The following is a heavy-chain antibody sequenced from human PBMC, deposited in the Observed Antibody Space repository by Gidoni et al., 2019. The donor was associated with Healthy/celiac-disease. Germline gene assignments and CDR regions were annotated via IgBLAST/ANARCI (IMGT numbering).Heavy chain of an antibody. CDR3: AKDQIKYYGSSGYYYPFDY. CDR2: ISGSGGST. J-gene: IGHJ4*02. D-gene: IGHD3-22*01. V-gene: IGHV3-23*01. CDR1: GFTFSSYA. Sequence: EVQLLESGGGLVQPGGSLRLSCAASGFTFSSYAMSWVRQAPGKGLEWVSAISGSGGSTYYADSVKGRFTISRDNSKNTLYLQMNSLRAEDTAVYYCAKDQIKYYGSSGYYYPFDYWGQGTLVTVSS.